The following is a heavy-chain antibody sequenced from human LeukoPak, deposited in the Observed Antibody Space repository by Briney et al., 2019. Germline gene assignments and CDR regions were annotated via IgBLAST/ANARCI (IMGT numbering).Heavy chain of an antibody. CDR1: GFTFSSYG. Sequence: GGSLRLSCAASGFTFSSYGMHWVRQAPGKGLEWVAFIRYDGSNKYYADSVKGRFTISRDNSKNTLYLQMNSLRAEDTAVCYCAKVEMRAGFDAFDIWGQGTMVTVSS. V-gene: IGHV3-30*02. CDR3: AKVEMRAGFDAFDI. CDR2: IRYDGSNK. J-gene: IGHJ3*02. D-gene: IGHD5-24*01.